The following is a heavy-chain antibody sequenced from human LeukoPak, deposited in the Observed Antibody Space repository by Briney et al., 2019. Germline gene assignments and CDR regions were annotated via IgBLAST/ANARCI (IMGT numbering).Heavy chain of an antibody. D-gene: IGHD3-10*01. Sequence: ASVKVSCKASGGTFISYAISWVRQAPGQGLEWMGGIIPIFGTANYAQKFQGRVTITADESTSTAYMELSSLRSEDTAVYYCARGTMVRGVILVPPYYYYGMDVWGKGTTVTVSS. J-gene: IGHJ6*04. V-gene: IGHV1-69*13. CDR1: GGTFISYA. CDR3: ARGTMVRGVILVPPYYYYGMDV. CDR2: IIPIFGTA.